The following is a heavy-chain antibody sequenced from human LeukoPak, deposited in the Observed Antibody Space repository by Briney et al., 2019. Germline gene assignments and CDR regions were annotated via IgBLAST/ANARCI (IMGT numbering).Heavy chain of an antibody. CDR3: ARELPPVVNFYFDS. D-gene: IGHD3-22*01. CDR2: KWYDGSDK. J-gene: IGHJ4*02. V-gene: IGHV3-33*01. CDR1: GFTFSSYG. Sequence: GRSLRLSCEASGFTFSSYGMHWVRQAPGKGLEWLAVKWYDGSDKYYADSVKGRFSISRDNSKNTLYLQMNSLRAEDTAVYYCARELPPVVNFYFDSWGQGTLVTVSS.